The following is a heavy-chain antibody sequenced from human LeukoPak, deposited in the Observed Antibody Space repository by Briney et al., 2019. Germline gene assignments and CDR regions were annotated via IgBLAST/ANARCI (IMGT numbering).Heavy chain of an antibody. CDR2: IKQDGSEK. D-gene: IGHD6-13*01. Sequence: PGGSLRLSCAASGFTFSSYWMSCVRQAPGKGLEWVANIKQDGSEKYYVDSVKGRFTISRDNAKNSLYLQMNSLRAEDTAVYYCARGVRVAAAGTFHFDYWGQGTLVTVSS. CDR3: ARGVRVAAAGTFHFDY. J-gene: IGHJ4*02. V-gene: IGHV3-7*05. CDR1: GFTFSSYW.